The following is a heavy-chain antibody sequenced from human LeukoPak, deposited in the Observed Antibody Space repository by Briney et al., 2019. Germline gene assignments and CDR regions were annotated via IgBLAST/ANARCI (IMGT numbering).Heavy chain of an antibody. CDR3: ARDGYNWNDSNWFDP. CDR1: GGSISSYY. J-gene: IGHJ5*02. V-gene: IGHV4-4*07. CDR2: IYTSGST. D-gene: IGHD1-20*01. Sequence: WETLSLTCTVSGGSISSYYWSWIRQPAGKGLEWIGRIYTSGSTNYNPSLKSRVTMSVDTSKNQFSLKLSSVTAADTAVYYCARDGYNWNDSNWFDPWGQGTLVTVSS.